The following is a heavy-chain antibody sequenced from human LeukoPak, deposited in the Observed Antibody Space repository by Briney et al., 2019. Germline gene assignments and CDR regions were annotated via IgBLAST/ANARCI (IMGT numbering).Heavy chain of an antibody. CDR3: AREAAIPARPLDY. Sequence: ASVTVSCKASGYTFTGYYMHWVRQAPGQGLEWMGRINPNSGGTNYAQKFQGRVTMTRDTSISTAYSGLSRLRSDATPVYYCAREAAIPARPLDYWGQGIWLTVSS. J-gene: IGHJ4*02. D-gene: IGHD6-6*01. CDR2: INPNSGGT. V-gene: IGHV1-2*06. CDR1: GYTFTGYY.